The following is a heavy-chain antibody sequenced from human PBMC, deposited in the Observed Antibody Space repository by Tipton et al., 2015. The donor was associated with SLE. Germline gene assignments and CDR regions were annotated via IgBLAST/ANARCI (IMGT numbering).Heavy chain of an antibody. V-gene: IGHV4-61*01. J-gene: IGHJ4*02. CDR3: ARNFPPDY. CDR2: SDDIGST. Sequence: TLSLTCTVSGGSINSGTYYWGWIRQPPGKGLEWIGYSDDIGSTNYNPSLKGRVTISVDTSKNRFSLQMRSVTAADTAVYYCARNFPPDYWGQGTLVTVSS. CDR1: GGSINSGTYY.